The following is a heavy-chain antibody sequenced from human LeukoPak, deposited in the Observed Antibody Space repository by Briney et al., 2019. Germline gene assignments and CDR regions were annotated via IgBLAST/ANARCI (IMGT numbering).Heavy chain of an antibody. V-gene: IGHV1-69*13. CDR3: ARKHCSSTSCYITWFDP. CDR1: GGTFSSYA. D-gene: IGHD2-2*02. CDR2: IIPIFGTA. Sequence: SSVKVSCKASGGTFSSYAISWVRQAPGQGLEWMGRIIPIFGTANYAQKFQGRVTITADGSTSTAYMELSSLRSEDTAVYYCARKHCSSTSCYITWFDPWGQGTLVTVS. J-gene: IGHJ5*02.